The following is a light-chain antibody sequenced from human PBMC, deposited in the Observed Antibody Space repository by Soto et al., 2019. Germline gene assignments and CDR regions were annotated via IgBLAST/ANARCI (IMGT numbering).Light chain of an antibody. Sequence: QSVLTQPPSVSGAPGQRVTISCTGTSSNLGADYHVHWYQQLPGTAPQLLIYDNTNRPLGVPDRFSGSRSGTSASLAITGLQAEDEAYYYCQSYDNRLSGVVFGGGTQLTVL. CDR3: QSYDNRLSGVV. V-gene: IGLV1-40*01. CDR1: SSNLGADYH. CDR2: DNT. J-gene: IGLJ2*01.